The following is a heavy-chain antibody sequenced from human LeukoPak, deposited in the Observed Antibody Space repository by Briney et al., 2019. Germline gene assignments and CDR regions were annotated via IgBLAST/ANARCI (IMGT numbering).Heavy chain of an antibody. CDR3: ARHRARKAFSPFDY. J-gene: IGHJ4*02. V-gene: IGHV4-59*08. D-gene: IGHD3-10*01. Sequence: SETLSLTCTVSGGSISSYYWSWIRQPPGKGLEWIGYIYYSGSTNYNPSLKSRATISVDTSKNQFSLKLSSVTAADTAVYYCARHRARKAFSPFDYWGQGTLVTVSS. CDR2: IYYSGST. CDR1: GGSISSYY.